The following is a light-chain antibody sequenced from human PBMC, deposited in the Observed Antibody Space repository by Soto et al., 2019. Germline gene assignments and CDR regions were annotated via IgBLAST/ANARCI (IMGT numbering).Light chain of an antibody. CDR2: AGS. Sequence: DIQMTQSPSSLSASVGDRVTITCRASQTISRYLNWYRQKAGKAPELLIYAGSILQSGVQSRFSGSVSGADFTLSISHLQPEDFATYHCQQSFKTPWTFGQGTRVEIK. V-gene: IGKV1-39*01. CDR1: QTISRY. CDR3: QQSFKTPWT. J-gene: IGKJ1*01.